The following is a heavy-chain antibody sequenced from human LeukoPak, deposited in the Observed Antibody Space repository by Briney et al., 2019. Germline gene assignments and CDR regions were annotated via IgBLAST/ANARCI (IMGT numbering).Heavy chain of an antibody. J-gene: IGHJ4*02. D-gene: IGHD3-10*01. CDR1: GYTFTGYY. Sequence: ASVKVSCKASGYTFTGYYMHWVRQAPGQGLEWMGWINPNSGGTNYAQKFQGRVTMTRDTSISTAYTELSRLRSDDTAVYYCARVARGWTMVRVDYFDYWGQGTLVTVSS. CDR3: ARVARGWTMVRVDYFDY. V-gene: IGHV1-2*02. CDR2: INPNSGGT.